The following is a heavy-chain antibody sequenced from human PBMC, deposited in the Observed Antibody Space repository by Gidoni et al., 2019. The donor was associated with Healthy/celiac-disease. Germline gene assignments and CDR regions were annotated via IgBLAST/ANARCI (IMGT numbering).Heavy chain of an antibody. V-gene: IGHV4-39*07. Sequence: QLQLQESGPGLVKPSETLSLTCPVSGGSISHSYTYFWGWIRQPPGRGLEYIGSIDYSGTTFYSPSLKSRVTISLDTSKNQFSLNLNSVTAADTAVYYCAREGSRSAGFFDYWGQGTLVTVSS. D-gene: IGHD6-6*01. J-gene: IGHJ4*02. CDR2: IDYSGTT. CDR3: AREGSRSAGFFDY. CDR1: GGSISHSYTYF.